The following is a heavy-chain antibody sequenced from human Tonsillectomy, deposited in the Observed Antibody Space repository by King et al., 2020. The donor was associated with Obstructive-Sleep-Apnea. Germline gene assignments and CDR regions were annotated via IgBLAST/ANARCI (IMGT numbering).Heavy chain of an antibody. CDR2: IYYSGST. CDR3: ARGDRGYCSGGSCYAREDY. V-gene: IGHV4-31*03. J-gene: IGHJ4*02. CDR1: GGSISSGGYY. D-gene: IGHD2-15*01. Sequence: VQLQESGPGLVKPSQTLSLTCTVSGGSISSGGYYWSWIRQHPGKGLEWIGYIYYSGSTYYNPSLKSRVTISVDTSKNQFSLKLSSVTAADTAVYYCARGDRGYCSGGSCYAREDYWGQGTLVTVSS.